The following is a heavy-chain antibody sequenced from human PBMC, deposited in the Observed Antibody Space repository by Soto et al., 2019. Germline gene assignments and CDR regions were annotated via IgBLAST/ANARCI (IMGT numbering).Heavy chain of an antibody. D-gene: IGHD3-3*02. CDR1: GFTFSSYS. V-gene: IGHV3-21*01. J-gene: IGHJ6*02. Sequence: PGGSLRLSCAASGFTFSSYSMNWVRQAPGKGLEWVSSISSSSSYIYYADSVKGRFTISRDNANNSLYQQRNSTRAEDTAEYYWGRGHFTRYRMDVSGQATTV. CDR3: GRGHFTRYRMDV. CDR2: ISSSSSYI.